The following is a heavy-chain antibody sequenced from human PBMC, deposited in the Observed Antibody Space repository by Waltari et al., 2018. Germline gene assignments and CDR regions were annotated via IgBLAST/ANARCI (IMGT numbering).Heavy chain of an antibody. CDR3: ARGRGVGATCRFDY. CDR1: GGSFSGYY. J-gene: IGHJ4*02. CDR2: INHSGST. V-gene: IGHV4-34*01. Sequence: QVQLQQWGAGLLKPSETLSLTCAVYGGSFSGYYWSWIRQPPGKGLEWIGEINHSGSTNYTPSLKSRVTISVDTSKNQFSLKLSSVTAADTAVYYCARGRGVGATCRFDYWGQGTLVTVSS. D-gene: IGHD1-26*01.